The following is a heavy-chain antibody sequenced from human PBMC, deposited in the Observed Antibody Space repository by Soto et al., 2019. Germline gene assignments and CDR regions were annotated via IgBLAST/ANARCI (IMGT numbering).Heavy chain of an antibody. V-gene: IGHV4-59*01. J-gene: IGHJ4*02. D-gene: IGHD3-10*01. CDR2: IYYSGST. CDR1: GGSISSYY. CDR3: ARGGESMVRGVIPYSDY. Sequence: PSETLSLTCTVSGGSISSYYWSWIRQPPGKGLEWIGYIYYSGSTNYNPSLKSRVTISVDTSKNQFSLKLSSVTAADTAVYYCARGGESMVRGVIPYSDYWGQGTLVTVSS.